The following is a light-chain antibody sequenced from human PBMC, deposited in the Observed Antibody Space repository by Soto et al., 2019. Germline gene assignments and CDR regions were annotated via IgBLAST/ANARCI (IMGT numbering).Light chain of an antibody. Sequence: EIVLPQSPATLSVSPGERATLSCRASQSVISNLGGYQQKPGQAPRLLIYGASTRATGIPARFSGSGTGTEYTLTISRLQSEDFAVYYWQQDNQWSITFGQGKRLAIK. CDR2: GAS. J-gene: IGKJ5*01. CDR1: QSVISN. V-gene: IGKV3-15*01. CDR3: QQDNQWSIT.